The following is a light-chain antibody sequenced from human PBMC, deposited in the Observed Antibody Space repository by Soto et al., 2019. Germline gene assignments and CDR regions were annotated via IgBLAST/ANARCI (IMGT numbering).Light chain of an antibody. Sequence: QSVLTQPASVSGSPGQSITISCTGTSSDVGGYNYVSWYQQHPGKAPKLIIYEVSNRPSGGSNRFSGSKSGNTASLTISGFQAEDEADYYCNSYTSKSTGVFGTGTKVTVL. J-gene: IGLJ1*01. CDR1: SSDVGGYNY. CDR2: EVS. CDR3: NSYTSKSTGV. V-gene: IGLV2-14*01.